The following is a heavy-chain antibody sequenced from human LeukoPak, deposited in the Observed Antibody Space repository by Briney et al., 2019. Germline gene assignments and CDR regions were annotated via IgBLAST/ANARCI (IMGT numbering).Heavy chain of an antibody. CDR1: GYTFTGYY. V-gene: IGHV1-2*02. CDR2: INPNSGGT. CDR3: ARDCDFWSGYLAFDY. D-gene: IGHD3-3*01. Sequence: ASVKVSCKASGYTFTGYYMHWVRQAPGQGLEWMGWINPNSGGTNYAQKFQGRVTMTRDTSISTAYMELSRLRSDDTAVYYCARDCDFWSGYLAFDYWGQGTLVTVSS. J-gene: IGHJ4*02.